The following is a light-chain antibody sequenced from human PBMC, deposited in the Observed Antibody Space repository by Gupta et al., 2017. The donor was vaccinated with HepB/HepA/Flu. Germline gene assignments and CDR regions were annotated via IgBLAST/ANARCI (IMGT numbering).Light chain of an antibody. CDR3: QSYDTSLGGVI. J-gene: IGLJ2*01. CDR2: FNI. CDR1: NSNIGAGYD. V-gene: IGLV1-40*01. Sequence: QSVLTQPPSVSGAPGQGVTLPCTGRNSNIGAGYDVHWYQQVPGTAPKLLISFNITRPSGVPDRFSGSKSGISASLAITGLQAEDEADYYYQSYDTSLGGVIFGGGTKLTVL.